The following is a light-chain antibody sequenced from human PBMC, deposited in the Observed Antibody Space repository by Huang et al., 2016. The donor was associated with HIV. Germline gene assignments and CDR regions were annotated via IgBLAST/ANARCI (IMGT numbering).Light chain of an antibody. V-gene: IGKV3-15*01. Sequence: EIVMTQSPATLSVSPGERATRSCRASQSVSSNLAWYQQKPGQAPRLLSDGASTRATGIPARFSGSGSATEFTLTISSLQSEDFAVYYCQQYNNWQYTFGQGTKLEIK. CDR1: QSVSSN. J-gene: IGKJ2*01. CDR2: GAS. CDR3: QQYNNWQYT.